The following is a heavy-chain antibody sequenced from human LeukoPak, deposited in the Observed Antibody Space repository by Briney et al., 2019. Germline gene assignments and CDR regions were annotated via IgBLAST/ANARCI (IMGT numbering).Heavy chain of an antibody. J-gene: IGHJ4*02. V-gene: IGHV3-21*01. D-gene: IGHD3-22*01. CDR1: GFTFSSYI. CDR2: IRERSVYI. CDR3: ARSYYDSSGYPHSDLDY. Sequence: GGSLRLSCAGSGFTFSSYIMNWVRHAPGKGLEWVSSIRERSVYITYADSVKGRFTISRDDAKSSLYLKMTSLRAEDTVVYYCARSYYDSSGYPHSDLDYWGQGTLVTVSS.